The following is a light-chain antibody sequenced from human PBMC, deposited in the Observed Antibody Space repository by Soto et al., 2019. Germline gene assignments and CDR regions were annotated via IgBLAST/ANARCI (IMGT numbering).Light chain of an antibody. V-gene: IGKV3-11*01. J-gene: IGKJ5*01. Sequence: EIVLTQSPATLSLSPGERATLSCRASQSVSSYLAWYQQKPGQAPMLLIYAASNRATGIPARFSGSGSGTDVTHTISSLEPEDFAVYYCQQPSNWPLTFGQGTRLEIK. CDR2: AAS. CDR3: QQPSNWPLT. CDR1: QSVSSY.